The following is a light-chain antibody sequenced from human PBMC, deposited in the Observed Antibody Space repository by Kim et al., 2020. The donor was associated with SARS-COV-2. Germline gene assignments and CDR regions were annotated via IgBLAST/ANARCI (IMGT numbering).Light chain of an antibody. CDR3: AAWDDSLTGVV. V-gene: IGLV1-47*01. CDR2: KNK. CDR1: SANVGTNY. J-gene: IGLJ3*02. Sequence: GQSVAISYSGSSANVGTNYVYWYELCPGTAPKLRICKNKQRPSGVADRFAGANSDTSAALASSGLRSEDEAEYYCAAWDDSLTGVVLGGGTQLTVL.